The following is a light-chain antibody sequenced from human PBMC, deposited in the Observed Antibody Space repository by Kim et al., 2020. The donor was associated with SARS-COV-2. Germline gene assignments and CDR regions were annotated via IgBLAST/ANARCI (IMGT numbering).Light chain of an antibody. CDR2: GKN. CDR3: NSRDSNHNVV. CDR1: SLRTYY. Sequence: VALVQTVRITYQGDSLRTYYATWYQQKPGQAPILVIYGKNNRPSGIPDRFSGSSSGNTASLTITGTQAGDEADYYCNSRDSNHNVVFGGGTQLTVL. J-gene: IGLJ2*01. V-gene: IGLV3-19*01.